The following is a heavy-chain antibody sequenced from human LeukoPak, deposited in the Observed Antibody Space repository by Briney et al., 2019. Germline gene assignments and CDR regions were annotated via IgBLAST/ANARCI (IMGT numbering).Heavy chain of an antibody. CDR3: ARIGCTGGNCRPYYYYGMDV. CDR1: GFPFNNYG. V-gene: IGHV3-33*01. Sequence: GALRLSFAAPGFPFNNYGMHWVRQAPGEGLEWVSIKWYEGSNIYYADSVKGRFTISRDNSKNTMYLQMNSLRAEDTAVYYFARIGCTGGNCRPYYYYGMDVWGQGTTVTVSS. D-gene: IGHD2-15*01. CDR2: KWYEGSNI. J-gene: IGHJ6*02.